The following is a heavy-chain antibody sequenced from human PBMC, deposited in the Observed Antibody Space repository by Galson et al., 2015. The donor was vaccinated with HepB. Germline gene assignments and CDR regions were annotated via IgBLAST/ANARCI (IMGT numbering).Heavy chain of an antibody. V-gene: IGHV1-46*01. CDR2: INPSDGTT. CDR1: GYTFTDYY. CDR3: ARDQGSGEFDF. D-gene: IGHD3-16*01. J-gene: IGHJ4*02. Sequence: SVKVSCKASGYTFTDYYIHWVRQAPGHGLEWMVIINPSDGTTTNAQKFQGRITMTRDTSTNTVYMELSSLRSEDTAVYYCARDQGSGEFDFWGQGTLVTVSS.